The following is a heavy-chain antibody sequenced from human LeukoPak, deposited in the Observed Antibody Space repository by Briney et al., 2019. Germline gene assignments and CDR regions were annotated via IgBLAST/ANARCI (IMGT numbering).Heavy chain of an antibody. J-gene: IGHJ4*02. CDR1: GYTFTGYY. CDR3: ARGEASIAEPPGY. Sequence: ALVKVSCKASGYTFTGYYMHWVRQAPGQGLEWMGWINPNSGGTNYAQKFQGRVTMTRDTSISTAYMELSRLRSDDTAVYYCARGEASIAEPPGYWGQGTLVTVSS. V-gene: IGHV1-2*02. D-gene: IGHD6-13*01. CDR2: INPNSGGT.